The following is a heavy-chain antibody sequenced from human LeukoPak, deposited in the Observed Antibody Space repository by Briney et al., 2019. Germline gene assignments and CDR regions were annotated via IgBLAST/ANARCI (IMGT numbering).Heavy chain of an antibody. CDR1: GFSFSNYW. CDR2: ISYSGIT. D-gene: IGHD1-14*01. V-gene: IGHV4-59*01. Sequence: PGGSLRLSCVASGFSFSNYWMSWIRQPPGKGLEWIGYISYSGITHYNPSLKTRVTMSVDTSKNQFSLKLSSVSAADTALYFCARVTHNTGYYYVDVWGKGTTVTISS. CDR3: ARVTHNTGYYYVDV. J-gene: IGHJ6*03.